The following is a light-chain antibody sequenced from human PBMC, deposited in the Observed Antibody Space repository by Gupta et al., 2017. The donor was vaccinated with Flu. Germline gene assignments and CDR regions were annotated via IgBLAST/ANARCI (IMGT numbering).Light chain of an antibody. V-gene: IGLV1-44*01. J-gene: IGLJ3*02. CDR3: AVWDDSLDGRV. Sequence: VTISCSGNRSNIGSNSVTWYQQVPGTAPKLLSYSNSQRPSGVPDRFSGSKSGTSASLAISGLQSDDEADYYCAVWDDSLDGRVFGGGTKVTVL. CDR2: SNS. CDR1: RSNIGSNS.